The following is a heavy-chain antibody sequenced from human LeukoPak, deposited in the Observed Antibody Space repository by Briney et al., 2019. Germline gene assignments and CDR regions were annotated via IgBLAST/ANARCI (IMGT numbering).Heavy chain of an antibody. CDR3: ARDGVATNDC. Sequence: GGSLRLSCAASGFTLSSYAMSWVRQAPGKGLEWVSAISGSGGSTYYADSVKGRFTISRDNSKNTLYLQMGSLRAEDMAVYYCARDGVATNDCWGQGTLVTVSS. CDR2: ISGSGGST. V-gene: IGHV3-23*01. D-gene: IGHD5-24*01. J-gene: IGHJ4*02. CDR1: GFTLSSYA.